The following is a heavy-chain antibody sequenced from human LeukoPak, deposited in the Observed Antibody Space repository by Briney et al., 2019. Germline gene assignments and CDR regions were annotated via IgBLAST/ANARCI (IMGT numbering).Heavy chain of an antibody. CDR2: ISNSGSP. CDR1: GASISSLY. J-gene: IGHJ4*02. Sequence: PSETLSLTCTVSGASISSLYWSWIRQPPGRGLEWIGFISNSGSPTYNPPLNSRVTISLDTSKNQFSLKVNYVAAADTAVYYCASESRQLGNWGQGTLVTVSS. D-gene: IGHD1-1*01. CDR3: ASESRQLGN. V-gene: IGHV4-59*01.